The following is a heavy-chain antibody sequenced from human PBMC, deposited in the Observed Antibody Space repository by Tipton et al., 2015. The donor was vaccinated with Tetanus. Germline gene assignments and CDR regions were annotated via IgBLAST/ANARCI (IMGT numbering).Heavy chain of an antibody. CDR2: INEGGST. CDR3: ARWIGVIPVTGNDAFDV. Sequence: GLVKPSETLSLTCAVSGGPLSDYYWSWIRQSPGKGLEWIGEINEGGSTNYNPSLESRVSISVDTSKHRFSMKVNSVIAADTATYYCARWIGVIPVTGNDAFDVWGPGAMVTVSS. V-gene: IGHV4-34*01. CDR1: GGPLSDYY. J-gene: IGHJ3*01. D-gene: IGHD3-16*01.